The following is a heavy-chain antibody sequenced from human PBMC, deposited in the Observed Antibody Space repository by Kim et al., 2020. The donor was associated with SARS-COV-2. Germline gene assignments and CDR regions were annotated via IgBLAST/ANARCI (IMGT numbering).Heavy chain of an antibody. CDR1: GFTFSSYA. CDR2: ISYDGSNK. D-gene: IGHD3-10*01. CDR3: ARDGAWFGSPLEGDGMDG. Sequence: GGSLRLSCAASGFTFSSYAMHWVRQAPGKGLEWVAVISYDGSNKYYADSVKGRFTISRDNSKNTLYLQMNSLRAEDTAVYYCARDGAWFGSPLEGDGMDGWGQGTTVTVSS. J-gene: IGHJ6*02. V-gene: IGHV3-30-3*01.